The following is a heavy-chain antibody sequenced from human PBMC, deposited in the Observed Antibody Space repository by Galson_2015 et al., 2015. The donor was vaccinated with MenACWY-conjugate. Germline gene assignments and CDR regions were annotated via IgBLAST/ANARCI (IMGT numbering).Heavy chain of an antibody. CDR3: ASFDPAFYYYGMDV. Sequence: SETLSLTCAVSGGSISSSNWWSWVRQPPGKGLEWIGEIYHSGSTNYNPSLKSRVTISVDESKNQFSLKLSSVTAADTAVYYCASFDPAFYYYGMDVWGQGTTVTVSS. J-gene: IGHJ6*02. D-gene: IGHD3-9*01. CDR2: IYHSGST. CDR1: GGSISSSNW. V-gene: IGHV4-4*02.